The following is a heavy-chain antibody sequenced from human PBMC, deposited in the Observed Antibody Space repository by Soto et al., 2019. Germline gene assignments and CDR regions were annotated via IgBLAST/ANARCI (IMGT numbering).Heavy chain of an antibody. D-gene: IGHD6-13*01. J-gene: IGHJ4*02. V-gene: IGHV4-59*03. CDR3: AMGYGSSWWD. Sequence: QVQLQESRPGLVKPSETLSLTCIVSDGSISSSYGAWIRQPPGKGLEYIGYIHYRGSTNYNPSLRGRGTISSDTPKNQFSLTLRSVTAADTAIYYCAMGYGSSWWDWVQGIPVIVSS. CDR2: IHYRGST. CDR1: DGSISSSY.